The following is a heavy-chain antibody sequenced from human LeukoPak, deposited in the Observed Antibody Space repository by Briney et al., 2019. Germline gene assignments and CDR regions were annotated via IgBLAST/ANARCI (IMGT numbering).Heavy chain of an antibody. Sequence: GVSVRLSGAASGFTFSSYSMNWVPQAPGKGWEWVSYISSSSNSIYYADSVKGRFTISRDNAKNSLYLQMNSLRAEDTAVYYCARAICSSTSCYGTDYWGQGTLVTVSS. CDR3: ARAICSSTSCYGTDY. D-gene: IGHD2-2*01. CDR2: ISSSSNSI. J-gene: IGHJ4*02. V-gene: IGHV3-21*01. CDR1: GFTFSSYS.